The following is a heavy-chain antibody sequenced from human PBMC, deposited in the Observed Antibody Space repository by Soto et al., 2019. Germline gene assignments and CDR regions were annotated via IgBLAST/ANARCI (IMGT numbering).Heavy chain of an antibody. CDR2: IWYDASNK. CDR1: DFSFRTYG. V-gene: IGHV3-33*01. D-gene: IGHD1-26*01. J-gene: IGHJ4*02. CDR3: ARGRVDGGELDL. Sequence: VQLVESGGGVVQPGRSLRLSCAASDFSFRTYGMYWVRQAPGKGVEWVAVIWYDASNKYYADSVKGRFTISRDNSENSLYLQMNSLRAEVTAVYYCARGRVDGGELDLWGQGTLVTVSS.